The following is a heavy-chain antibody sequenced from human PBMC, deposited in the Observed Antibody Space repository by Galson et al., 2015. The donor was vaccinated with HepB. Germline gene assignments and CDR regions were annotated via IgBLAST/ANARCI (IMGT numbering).Heavy chain of an antibody. D-gene: IGHD2-2*01. Sequence: PGESLRLSCAASGFSFSRFWMHWVRQAPGKGLVWVSNINTDGSDTTYADSVKGRFTISRDNAKNTLYLQMNSLTGEDTAVYFCARGGLVEPKAMPSWGQGTLVTVAT. CDR1: GFSFSRFW. CDR2: INTDGSDT. V-gene: IGHV3-74*03. CDR3: ARGGLVEPKAMPS. J-gene: IGHJ4*02.